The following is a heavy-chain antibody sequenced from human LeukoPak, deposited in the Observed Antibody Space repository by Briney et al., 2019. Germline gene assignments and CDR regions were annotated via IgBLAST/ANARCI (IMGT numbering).Heavy chain of an antibody. CDR3: ARALVAERYYYYYYMDV. CDR1: GGSISSSSYY. Sequence: SETLSLTCTVSGGSISSSSYYWSWIRQPPGKGLEWIGYIYYSGSTNYNPSLKSRVTISLDTSKNQFSLKLSSVTAADTAVYYCARALVAERYYYYYYMDVWGKGTTVTVSS. V-gene: IGHV4-61*05. J-gene: IGHJ6*03. CDR2: IYYSGST. D-gene: IGHD2-15*01.